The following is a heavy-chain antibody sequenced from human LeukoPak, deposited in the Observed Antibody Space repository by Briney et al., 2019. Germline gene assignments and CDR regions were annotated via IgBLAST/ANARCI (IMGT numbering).Heavy chain of an antibody. CDR2: IYHSGST. J-gene: IGHJ4*02. CDR1: GYSISSGYY. Sequence: SETLSLTCAVSGYSISSGYYWGWIRQPPGRGLEWLASIYHSGSTYYNPSLKSRVTISVDTSKNQFSLKVTSVTAADTAVYYCARRKILGYCKGASCRAYFDYWGQGTLVTVSS. D-gene: IGHD2-15*01. CDR3: ARRKILGYCKGASCRAYFDY. V-gene: IGHV4-38-2*01.